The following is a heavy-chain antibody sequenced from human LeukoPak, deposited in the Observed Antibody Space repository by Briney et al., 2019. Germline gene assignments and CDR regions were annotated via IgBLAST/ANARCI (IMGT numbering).Heavy chain of an antibody. CDR2: IKQDGSEK. CDR3: ARGGSGSS. Sequence: PGGSLRLSCAASGFTFSSYWMSWVRQAPGKGLEWVANIKQDGSEKYYVDSVKGRFTISRDNAKNSLSPQMTTLRVEDTAVYYCARGGSGSSWGQGTLVTVSS. J-gene: IGHJ5*02. D-gene: IGHD3-10*01. V-gene: IGHV3-7*04. CDR1: GFTFSSYW.